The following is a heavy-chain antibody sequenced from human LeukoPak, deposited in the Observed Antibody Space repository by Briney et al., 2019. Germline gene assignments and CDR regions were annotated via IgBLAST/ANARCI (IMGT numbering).Heavy chain of an antibody. V-gene: IGHV3-53*01. CDR1: GFTVSSNY. J-gene: IGHJ6*02. D-gene: IGHD5-18*01. Sequence: GGSLRLSCAASGFTVSSNYMSWVRQAPGKGLEWVSVIYSGGSTYYADSVKGRFTISRDNAKNTLYLQMNSLRAEDTAVYYCARDAVDTANAVWGQGTTVTVSS. CDR3: ARDAVDTANAV. CDR2: IYSGGST.